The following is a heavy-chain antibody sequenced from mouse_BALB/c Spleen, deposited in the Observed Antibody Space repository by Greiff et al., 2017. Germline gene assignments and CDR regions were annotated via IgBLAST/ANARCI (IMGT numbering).Heavy chain of an antibody. D-gene: IGHD1-1*01. CDR2: IDTSDSYT. J-gene: IGHJ2*01. CDR3: ARRSYYGSFFDY. Sequence: QVQLRQPGAELVMPGASVKMSCKASGYTFTDYWMHWVKQRPGQGLEWIGAIDTSDSYTSYNQKFKGKATLTVDESSSTAYMQLSSLTSEDSAVYYCARRSYYGSFFDYWGQGTTLTVSS. CDR1: GYTFTDYW. V-gene: IGHV1-69*01.